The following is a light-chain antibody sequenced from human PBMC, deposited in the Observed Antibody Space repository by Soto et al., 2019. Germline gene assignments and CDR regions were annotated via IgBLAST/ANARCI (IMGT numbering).Light chain of an antibody. J-gene: IGLJ2*01. CDR2: DVT. Sequence: QSALTQPASVSGSPGQSVTISCTGTSSDIGGYRYVSWYQQRPGKAPKLMIHDVTNRPSGVSDRFSGSKSGNTASLTISGLQAEDEADYYCTSYTSDSSVIFGGGTKSPS. CDR1: SSDIGGYRY. V-gene: IGLV2-14*03. CDR3: TSYTSDSSVI.